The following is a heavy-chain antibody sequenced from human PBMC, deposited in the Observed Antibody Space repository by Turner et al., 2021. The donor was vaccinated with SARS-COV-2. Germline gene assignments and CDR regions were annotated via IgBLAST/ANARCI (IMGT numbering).Heavy chain of an antibody. CDR1: GFTFSNYA. CDR2: IRGSGGST. CDR3: VVPAAVMWATMGAFDI. D-gene: IGHD5-12*01. J-gene: IGHJ3*02. Sequence: EVQLLESGGGLVQPGGSLRLSCAAPGFTFSNYAMSWVRQAPGKGLEWVSAIRGSGGSTFYADSVKGRFTISRDNSKNTLYLQMNSLRAEDTAVYYCVVPAAVMWATMGAFDIWGQGTMVTVSS. V-gene: IGHV3-23*01.